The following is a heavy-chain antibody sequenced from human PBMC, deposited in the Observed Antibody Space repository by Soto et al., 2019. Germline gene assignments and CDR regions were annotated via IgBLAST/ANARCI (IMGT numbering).Heavy chain of an antibody. CDR2: IYHRGST. CDR3: ARASVFYDFWSGYNWFDP. J-gene: IGHJ5*02. Sequence: PSETLSLTCAVSCGSISSGGYSWSWIRQPPGKGLEWIGYIYHRGSTYYNPSLKSRVTISVDRSKNQFSLKLSSVTAADTAVYYCARASVFYDFWSGYNWFDPWGQGTLVTVS. D-gene: IGHD3-3*01. V-gene: IGHV4-30-2*01. CDR1: CGSISSGGYS.